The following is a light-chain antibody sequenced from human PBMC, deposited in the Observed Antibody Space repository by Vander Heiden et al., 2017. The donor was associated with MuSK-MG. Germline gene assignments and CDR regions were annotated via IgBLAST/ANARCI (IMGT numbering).Light chain of an antibody. J-gene: IGKJ4*01. CDR3: QQYNNWPEGLT. CDR2: GAS. Sequence: EIVMTHSPATLSVSPGERATLSCRASQSVSSNFAWYQHKPGQAPRLLIYGASTRATGIPASFSGSGSATEFTLTISSLQSEDVAVYYCQQYNNWPEGLTFGGGTKVDIK. CDR1: QSVSSN. V-gene: IGKV3-15*01.